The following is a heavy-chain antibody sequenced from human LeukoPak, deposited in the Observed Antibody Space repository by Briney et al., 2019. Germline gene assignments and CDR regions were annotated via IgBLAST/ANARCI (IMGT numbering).Heavy chain of an antibody. CDR1: GGSISSYY. CDR3: ARQRGGSYYGDTYYFDY. D-gene: IGHD1-26*01. CDR2: IYYSGNT. V-gene: IGHV4-59*08. J-gene: IGHJ4*02. Sequence: PSETLSLTCTVSGGSISSYYWSWIRQPPGKGLEWIGYIYYSGNTKYNPSLGSRVTISLDTPKNQFSLKLSSVTAADTAMYYCARQRGGSYYGDTYYFDYWGQGTLVTVSS.